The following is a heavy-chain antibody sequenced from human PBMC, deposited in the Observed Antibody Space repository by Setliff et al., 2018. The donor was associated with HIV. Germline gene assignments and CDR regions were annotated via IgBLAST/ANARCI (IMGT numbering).Heavy chain of an antibody. V-gene: IGHV4-38-2*01. Sequence: PSETLSLTCAVSGYSISSGYYWGWIRQPPGKGLEWIGSIYHSGSTYYNPSLKSRVTISVDTSKNQFSLKLSSVTAADTAVYYCARRRDFDYWGQGTLVTSPQ. CDR1: GYSISSGYY. J-gene: IGHJ4*02. CDR3: ARRRDFDY. CDR2: IYHSGST.